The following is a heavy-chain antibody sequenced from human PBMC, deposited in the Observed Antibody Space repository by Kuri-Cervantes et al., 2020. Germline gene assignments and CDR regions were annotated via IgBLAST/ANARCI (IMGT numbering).Heavy chain of an antibody. J-gene: IGHJ4*02. CDR1: GFTFSSYA. D-gene: IGHD4-23*01. CDR3: ARETLYGGNPWYYFDY. CDR2: ISGSGGST. V-gene: IGHV3-23*01. Sequence: GGSLRLSCAASGFTFSSYAMSWVRQAPGQGLEWVSAISGSGGSTYYADSVKGRFTISRDNSKNPLYLQMNSLRAEDTAVYYCARETLYGGNPWYYFDYWGQGTLVTVSS.